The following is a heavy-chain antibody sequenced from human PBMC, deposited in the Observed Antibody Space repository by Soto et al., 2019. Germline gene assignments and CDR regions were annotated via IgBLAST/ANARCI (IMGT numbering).Heavy chain of an antibody. V-gene: IGHV1-3*01. CDR1: GYTFTRYA. CDR3: ARDGAVAGDSNFDY. Sequence: ASVKVSCKASGYTFTRYAMHWVRQAPGQRLEWMGWINAGNGNTKYSQKFQGRVTITTDTSASTAYTELSSLRSEDTAVYYCARDGAVAGDSNFDYWGQGTLVTVSS. CDR2: INAGNGNT. J-gene: IGHJ4*02. D-gene: IGHD6-19*01.